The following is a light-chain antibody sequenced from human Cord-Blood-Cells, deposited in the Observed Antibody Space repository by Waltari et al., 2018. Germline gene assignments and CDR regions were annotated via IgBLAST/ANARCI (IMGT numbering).Light chain of an antibody. CDR1: QSISSW. J-gene: IGKJ1*01. CDR3: QQYNSYGT. V-gene: IGKV1-5*01. CDR2: DAA. Sequence: DIQMTQSPSTLSASVGDRVTITCRASQSISSWLAWYQQKPGKAPKLLIYDAARLESGVTSSFSGSGSGTEFTLTISSLQPDDFATYYCQQYNSYGTFGQGTKVEIK.